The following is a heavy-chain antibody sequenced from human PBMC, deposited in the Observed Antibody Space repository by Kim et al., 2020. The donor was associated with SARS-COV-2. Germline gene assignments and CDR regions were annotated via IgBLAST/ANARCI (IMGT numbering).Heavy chain of an antibody. Sequence: NYNPSRKSRVTISVDTSKNQFSRKLSSVTAADTAVYYCARELQLWSYFDYWGQGTLVTVSS. V-gene: IGHV4-59*01. CDR3: ARELQLWSYFDY. J-gene: IGHJ4*02. D-gene: IGHD5-18*01.